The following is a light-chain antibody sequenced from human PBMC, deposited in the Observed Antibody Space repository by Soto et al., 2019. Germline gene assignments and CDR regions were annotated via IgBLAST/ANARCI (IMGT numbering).Light chain of an antibody. J-gene: IGLJ1*01. CDR1: SSDIGNSNY. Sequence: QSVLTQPASVSGSPGQSITISCTGTSSDIGNSNYVSWYQQHPGKAPKLIIYDVNNRPSGISNRFSGSKSASTASLTISGLQAEDDVDYYCSSYTSTSLLYVFGTGTKATVL. V-gene: IGLV2-14*03. CDR2: DVN. CDR3: SSYTSTSLLYV.